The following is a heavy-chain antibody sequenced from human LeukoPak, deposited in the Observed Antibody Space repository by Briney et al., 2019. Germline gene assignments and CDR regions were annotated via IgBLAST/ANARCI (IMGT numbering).Heavy chain of an antibody. Sequence: PSETLSLTCTVSGGSISSYYWSWIRQPPGKGLEWIGYIYYSGSTNYNPSLKSRVTISVDTSKNQFSLKLSSVTAAGTAVYYCARTTYYYDSSGYYYYYGMDVWGQGTTVTVSS. V-gene: IGHV4-59*01. CDR3: ARTTYYYDSSGYYYYYGMDV. J-gene: IGHJ6*02. CDR2: IYYSGST. D-gene: IGHD3-22*01. CDR1: GGSISSYY.